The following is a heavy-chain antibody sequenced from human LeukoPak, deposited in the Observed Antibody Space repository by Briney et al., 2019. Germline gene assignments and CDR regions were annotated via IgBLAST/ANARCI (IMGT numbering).Heavy chain of an antibody. D-gene: IGHD6-19*01. Sequence: GGSLRLSCAASGFTFSGSAMHWVRQASGKGLEWVGRIRSKANSYATAYAASVKGRFTISRDDSKNTAYLQMNSLRAEDTAVYYCARDHSQLYSSGWQPFDYWGQGTLVTVPS. CDR2: IRSKANSYAT. V-gene: IGHV3-73*01. CDR3: ARDHSQLYSSGWQPFDY. J-gene: IGHJ4*02. CDR1: GFTFSGSA.